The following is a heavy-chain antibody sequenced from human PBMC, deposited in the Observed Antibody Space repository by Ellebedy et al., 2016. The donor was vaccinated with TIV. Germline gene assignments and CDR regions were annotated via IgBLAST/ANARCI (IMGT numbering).Heavy chain of an antibody. Sequence: AASVKVSCKASGYTFTSYGISWVRQAPGQGLEWMGWISAYNGNTNYAQKLQGRVTMTTDTSTSTAYMELRSLRSDDTAVYYCLWTTAVAGMYYYYGMDVWGQGTTVTVSS. CDR1: GYTFTSYG. CDR3: LWTTAVAGMYYYYGMDV. CDR2: ISAYNGNT. J-gene: IGHJ6*02. V-gene: IGHV1-18*01. D-gene: IGHD6-19*01.